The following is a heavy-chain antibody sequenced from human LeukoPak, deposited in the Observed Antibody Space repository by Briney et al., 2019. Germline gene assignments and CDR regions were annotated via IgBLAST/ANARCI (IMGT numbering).Heavy chain of an antibody. CDR2: ISSSGGTI. V-gene: IGHV3-48*01. Sequence: GGSLRLSCEASRFTFSSYSMNWVRQAPGKGLEWVSYISSSGGTIYYADSVKGRFTISRDNAKNSLYLQMNSLRVEDTAMYYCASAPADGSGYYNFDQWGQGTLVTVSS. J-gene: IGHJ4*02. CDR1: RFTFSSYS. CDR3: ASAPADGSGYYNFDQ. D-gene: IGHD3-22*01.